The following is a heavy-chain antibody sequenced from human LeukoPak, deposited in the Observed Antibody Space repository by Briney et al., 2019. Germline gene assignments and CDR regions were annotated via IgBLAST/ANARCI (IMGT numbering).Heavy chain of an antibody. D-gene: IGHD2-2*01. CDR3: AREYIVVVPAASERYYYYMDV. Sequence: ASVKVSCKASGYTFTGYYMHWVRQAPGQGLEWMGWIYPNSGGTNYAQKFQGRVTMTRDTSISTAYMELSRLRSDDTAVYYCAREYIVVVPAASERYYYYMDVWGKGTTVTVSS. V-gene: IGHV1-2*02. CDR2: IYPNSGGT. J-gene: IGHJ6*03. CDR1: GYTFTGYY.